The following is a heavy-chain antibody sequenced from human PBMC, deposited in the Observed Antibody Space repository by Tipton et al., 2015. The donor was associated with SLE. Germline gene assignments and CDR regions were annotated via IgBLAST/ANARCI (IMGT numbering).Heavy chain of an antibody. V-gene: IGHV4-39*07. J-gene: IGHJ4*02. Sequence: TLSLTCAVSGGSMTSTRYYWGWIRQSPGKGLEWIGSLYHRGRTYYNPSLKSRLTISVDTSTNQFSLSLTSVTAADTAVYYCARAIRFFDYWGRGTLVTVSS. D-gene: IGHD3-3*02. CDR1: GGSMTSTRYY. CDR2: LYHRGRT. CDR3: ARAIRFFDY.